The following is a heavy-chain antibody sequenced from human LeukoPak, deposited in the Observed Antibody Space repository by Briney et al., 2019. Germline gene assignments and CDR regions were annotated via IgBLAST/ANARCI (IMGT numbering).Heavy chain of an antibody. CDR2: ISYDGSNK. CDR3: AKDQAGNDAFDI. Sequence: GGSLRLSCAASGFTFSSYGMHWVRQAPGKGLEWVAVISYDGSNKYYADSVKSRFTISRDNSKNTPYLQMNSLRAEDTAVYYCAKDQAGNDAFDIWGQGTMVTVSS. CDR1: GFTFSSYG. D-gene: IGHD6-13*01. J-gene: IGHJ3*02. V-gene: IGHV3-30*18.